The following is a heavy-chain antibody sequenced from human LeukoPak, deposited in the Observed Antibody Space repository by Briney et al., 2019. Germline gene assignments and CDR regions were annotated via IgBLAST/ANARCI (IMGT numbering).Heavy chain of an antibody. V-gene: IGHV1-69*01. CDR1: GGTFSGYA. J-gene: IGHJ5*02. Sequence: SSVKVSCKASGGTFSGYAISWVRQAPGQGLEWMGGIIPIFGTANYAQKFQGRVTITADESTSTAYMELSSLRSEDTAVYYCAREMVLYSSSFGWFDPWGQGTLVTVSS. CDR3: AREMVLYSSSFGWFDP. CDR2: IIPIFGTA. D-gene: IGHD6-13*01.